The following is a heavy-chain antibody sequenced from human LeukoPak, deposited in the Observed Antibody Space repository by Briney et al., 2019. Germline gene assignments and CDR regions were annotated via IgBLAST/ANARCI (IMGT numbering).Heavy chain of an antibody. CDR1: GYTLTSYG. V-gene: IGHV1-18*01. CDR2: ISAYNGDT. CDR3: ARDRDDFWSGPEAFDI. Sequence: ASVKVSCKGSGYTLTSYGISWARQAPGQGLEWMGWISAYNGDTNYAQKVQGRVTMTTETSTSTAYMELRSLRSDDTAVYYCARDRDDFWSGPEAFDIRGQGTMVTVPS. D-gene: IGHD3-3*01. J-gene: IGHJ3*02.